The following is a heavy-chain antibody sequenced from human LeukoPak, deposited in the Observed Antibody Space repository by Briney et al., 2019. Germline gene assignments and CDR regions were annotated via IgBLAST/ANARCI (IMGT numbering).Heavy chain of an antibody. Sequence: PGGSLRLSCAASGFTFSSYSMNWVRQAPGKGLEWVSYISSSSSTICYADSVKGRFSISRDNAKDSLYLQMNSLRAEDTAVYYCARVLIGYYYGSSGYPGHAFDIWGRGTLVTVSS. CDR2: ISSSSSTI. CDR1: GFTFSSYS. V-gene: IGHV3-48*04. D-gene: IGHD3-22*01. CDR3: ARVLIGYYYGSSGYPGHAFDI. J-gene: IGHJ3*02.